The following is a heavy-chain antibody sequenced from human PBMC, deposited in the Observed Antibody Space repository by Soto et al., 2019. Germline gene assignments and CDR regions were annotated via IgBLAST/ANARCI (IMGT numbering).Heavy chain of an antibody. CDR1: GFTFSSYS. Sequence: GGSLRLSCAASGFTFSSYSMNWVRQAPGKGLEWVSSISSSSSYIYYADSVKGRFTISRDNAKNSLYLQMNSLRAEDTAVYYCARDISIAAADNYYGMDVWGQGTTVTVSS. D-gene: IGHD6-13*01. J-gene: IGHJ6*02. CDR2: ISSSSSYI. V-gene: IGHV3-21*01. CDR3: ARDISIAAADNYYGMDV.